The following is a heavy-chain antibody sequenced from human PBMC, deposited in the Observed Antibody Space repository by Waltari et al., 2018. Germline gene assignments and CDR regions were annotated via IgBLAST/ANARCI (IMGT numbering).Heavy chain of an antibody. CDR1: GFTFSSYR. CDR2: ISSSSSYI. V-gene: IGHV3-21*01. Sequence: EVQLVESGGGLVKPGGSLRLSCAASGFTFSSYRMNWVRQAPGKGLEWVSSISSSSSYIYYADSVKGRFTISRDNAKNSLYLQMNSLRDEDTAVYYCASALGSSFTLGAFDIWGQGTMVTVSS. CDR3: ASALGSSFTLGAFDI. D-gene: IGHD1-26*01. J-gene: IGHJ3*02.